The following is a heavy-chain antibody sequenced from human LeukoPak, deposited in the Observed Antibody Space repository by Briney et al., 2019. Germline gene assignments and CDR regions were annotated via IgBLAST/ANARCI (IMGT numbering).Heavy chain of an antibody. CDR3: ARDKSSGWYGEGVDY. CDR1: GGSISSGSYY. Sequence: SQTLSLTCTVSGGSISSGSYYWSWIRQPAGKGLEWIGRIYTSGSTNYNPSLKSRVTISVDTSKNQFSLKLSSVTAADTAVYYCARDKSSGWYGEGVDYWGQGTLVTVSP. J-gene: IGHJ4*02. V-gene: IGHV4-61*02. CDR2: IYTSGST. D-gene: IGHD6-19*01.